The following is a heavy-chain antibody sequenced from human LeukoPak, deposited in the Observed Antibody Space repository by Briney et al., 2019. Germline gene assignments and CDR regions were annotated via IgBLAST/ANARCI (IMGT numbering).Heavy chain of an antibody. CDR1: GYSFTSYW. Sequence: GESLKISCKGSGYSFTSYWIGWVRQMPGKGLEWMGIIYPGDSDTRYSPSFQGQDTISADKSTSTAYLQWSSLKASDTAMYYCARRRYSYGYHDAFDIWGQGTMVTVSS. D-gene: IGHD5-18*01. J-gene: IGHJ3*02. CDR3: ARRRYSYGYHDAFDI. V-gene: IGHV5-51*01. CDR2: IYPGDSDT.